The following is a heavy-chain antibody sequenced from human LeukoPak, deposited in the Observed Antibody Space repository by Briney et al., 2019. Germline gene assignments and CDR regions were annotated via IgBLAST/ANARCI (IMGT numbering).Heavy chain of an antibody. D-gene: IGHD3-16*01. J-gene: IGHJ6*02. CDR3: ARDLGRRPGMDV. CDR2: IYSGGST. Sequence: GGSLRLSCAASGFTVSSNYMSWVRQAPGKGLEWVSVIYSGGSTYYADSVKGRFTISRDNSKNTLYLQMSSLRAEDTAVYYCARDLGRRPGMDVWGQGTTVTVSS. V-gene: IGHV3-53*01. CDR1: GFTVSSNY.